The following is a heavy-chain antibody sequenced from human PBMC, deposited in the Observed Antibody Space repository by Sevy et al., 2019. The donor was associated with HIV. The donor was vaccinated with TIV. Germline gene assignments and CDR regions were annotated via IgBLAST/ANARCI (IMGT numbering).Heavy chain of an antibody. Sequence: GGSLRISCAASGFTFSSYSMNWVRQAPGKGLEWVSSISGLSNYIYYADSVKGRFTISRDNAKNSLYLQMNSLRPEDTAVYYSARDRCTITSCHEGNWFDPWGQGTLVTVSS. CDR2: ISGLSNYI. J-gene: IGHJ5*02. CDR1: GFTFSSYS. CDR3: ARDRCTITSCHEGNWFDP. D-gene: IGHD2-2*01. V-gene: IGHV3-21*01.